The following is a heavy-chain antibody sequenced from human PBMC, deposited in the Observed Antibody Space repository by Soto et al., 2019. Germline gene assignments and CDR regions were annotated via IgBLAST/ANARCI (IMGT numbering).Heavy chain of an antibody. D-gene: IGHD3-9*01. Sequence: VQLVQSGAEVKKPGASVKVSCKASGYTFTSYGISWVRQAPGQGLEWMGWISAYNGNTNYAQKLQGRVTMTTDTSTSTAYMELRSLRSDDTAVYYCAREGYDILTGYSRYYFDYWGQGTLVTVSS. CDR3: AREGYDILTGYSRYYFDY. CDR1: GYTFTSYG. V-gene: IGHV1-18*04. J-gene: IGHJ4*02. CDR2: ISAYNGNT.